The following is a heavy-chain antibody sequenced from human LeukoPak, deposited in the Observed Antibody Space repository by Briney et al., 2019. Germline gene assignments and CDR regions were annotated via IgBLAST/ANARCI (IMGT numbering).Heavy chain of an antibody. Sequence: GGSLRLSCAASGFTFSDHWMHWVRQAPGKGLVWVSRISPDGSTTGYADSVKGRFTISRDNAKNSLYLQMNSLRAEDTAVYYCARKYCSSTSCYFTNMDVWGKGTTVTVSS. CDR2: ISPDGSTT. CDR1: GFTFSDHW. J-gene: IGHJ6*03. D-gene: IGHD2-2*01. V-gene: IGHV3-74*01. CDR3: ARKYCSSTSCYFTNMDV.